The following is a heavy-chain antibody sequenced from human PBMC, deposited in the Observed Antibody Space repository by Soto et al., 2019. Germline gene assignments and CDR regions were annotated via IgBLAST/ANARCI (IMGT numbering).Heavy chain of an antibody. CDR1: GFTFGSYA. J-gene: IGHJ4*02. V-gene: IGHV3-23*01. Sequence: QSGGSLRLSCAASGFTFGSYAMNWVRQAPGKGLEWVSAISGSGGSTYYAHSVKGRFTISRDNSKNTLYLQMNSLRAEDTAVYYCAKDRTYGLSDYWCQGTLVTGSS. D-gene: IGHD3-16*01. CDR3: AKDRTYGLSDY. CDR2: ISGSGGST.